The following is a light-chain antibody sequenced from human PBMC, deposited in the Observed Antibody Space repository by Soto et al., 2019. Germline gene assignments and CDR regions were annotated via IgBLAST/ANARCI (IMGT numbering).Light chain of an antibody. J-gene: IGKJ4*01. V-gene: IGKV3-11*01. CDR2: DVS. CDR3: QHRSNWPGT. Sequence: EIVLTQSPATLSLSPGERATLSCRASESVRSYLAWYQQRPGQAPRLLIYDVSNRATGIPARFSGSGSGTDFTLTISSLEPEDFAVYYCQHRSNWPGTFGGGTKVDIK. CDR1: ESVRSY.